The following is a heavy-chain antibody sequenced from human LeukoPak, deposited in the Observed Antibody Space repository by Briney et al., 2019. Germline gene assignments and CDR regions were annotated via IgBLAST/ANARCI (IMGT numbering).Heavy chain of an antibody. J-gene: IGHJ4*02. D-gene: IGHD2-2*01. CDR1: GFTFSSYW. Sequence: GGSLRLSCAASGFTFSSYWMHWVRQAPGKGLVWVSRINSDGSSTSYADSVKGRFTISRDNAKNTLYLQMNSLRAEDTAVYYCAKDREYCSSTSCYLDYWGQGTLVTVSS. CDR3: AKDREYCSSTSCYLDY. V-gene: IGHV3-74*01. CDR2: INSDGSST.